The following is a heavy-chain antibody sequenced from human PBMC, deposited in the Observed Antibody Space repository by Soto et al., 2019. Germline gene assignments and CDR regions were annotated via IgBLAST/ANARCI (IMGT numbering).Heavy chain of an antibody. CDR2: INPNSGGT. D-gene: IGHD6-13*01. CDR3: ASSIQQQPFRSAERNYYGMDV. J-gene: IGHJ6*02. V-gene: IGHV1-2*04. Sequence: GASVKVSCKASGYTFTGYYMHWVRQAPGQGLEWMGWINPNSGGTNYAQKFQGWVTMTRDTSISTAYMELSRLRSDDTAVYYCASSIQQQPFRSAERNYYGMDVWGQGTTVTVSS. CDR1: GYTFTGYY.